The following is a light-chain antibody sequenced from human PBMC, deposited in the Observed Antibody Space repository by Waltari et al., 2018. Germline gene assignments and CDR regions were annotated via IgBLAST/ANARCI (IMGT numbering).Light chain of an antibody. CDR2: AAS. V-gene: IGKV1-39*01. Sequence: DIPMTQSPSSLSASVGGRVTITCRASQSISSYLNWYQQKPGKAPKLLIYAASSLQSGVPSRFSGSGSGTDFTLTISSLQPEDFATYYCQQSYSTQFTFGPGTKVDIK. CDR1: QSISSY. CDR3: QQSYSTQFT. J-gene: IGKJ3*01.